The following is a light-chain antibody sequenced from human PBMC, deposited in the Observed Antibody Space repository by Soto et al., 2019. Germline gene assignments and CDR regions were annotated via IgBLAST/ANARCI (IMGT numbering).Light chain of an antibody. CDR1: SSDVGGYNY. Sequence: QSALTQPPSASGSPGQSVTISCTGTSSDVGGYNYVSWYQQHPGKAPKLMIYEVSERPSGVPDRFSGSKSSNTASLTVSGLEAEDEADYYCSSYAGSNNFVFGIGTKLTVL. V-gene: IGLV2-8*01. CDR2: EVS. CDR3: SSYAGSNNFV. J-gene: IGLJ1*01.